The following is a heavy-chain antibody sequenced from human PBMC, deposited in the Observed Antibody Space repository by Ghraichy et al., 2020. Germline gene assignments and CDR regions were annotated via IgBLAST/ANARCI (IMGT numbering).Heavy chain of an antibody. CDR1: GGSFSGYY. Sequence: SETLSLTCAVYGGSFSGYYWSWIRQPPGKGLEWIGEINHSGSTNYNPSPKSRVTISVDTSKNQFSLKLSSVTATDTAVYYCARGREAVAGIIYYYYMDVWGKGTTVTVSS. D-gene: IGHD6-19*01. CDR2: INHSGST. CDR3: ARGREAVAGIIYYYYMDV. V-gene: IGHV4-34*01. J-gene: IGHJ6*03.